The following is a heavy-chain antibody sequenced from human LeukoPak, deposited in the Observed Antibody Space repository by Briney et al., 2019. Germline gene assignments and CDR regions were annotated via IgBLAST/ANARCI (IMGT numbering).Heavy chain of an antibody. V-gene: IGHV3-7*01. CDR1: GFTFSTYW. CDR3: ARDHWVPPAYDFWSGYPWYNWFDP. CDR2: IKQDGSEK. J-gene: IGHJ5*02. Sequence: QSGGSLRLSCAASGFTFSTYWMSWVRQAPGKGLEWVANIKQDGSEKYYVDSVKGRFTISRDNAKNSLYLQMNSLRAEDTAVYYCARDHWVPPAYDFWSGYPWYNWFDPWGQGTLVTVSS. D-gene: IGHD3-3*01.